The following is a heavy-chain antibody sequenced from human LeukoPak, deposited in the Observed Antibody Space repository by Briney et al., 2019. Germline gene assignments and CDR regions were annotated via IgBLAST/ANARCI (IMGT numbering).Heavy chain of an antibody. V-gene: IGHV3-21*01. D-gene: IGHD5-24*01. CDR2: ISSSSGYI. CDR3: ARFRDDYNQPFDY. Sequence: PGGSLRLSCAASGFTFTTYSMNWVRQAPGKGLEWVSSISSSSGYIYYADSVKGRFTISRDNAKNSLYLQMNSLRAEDTAMYYCARFRDDYNQPFDYWGQGTLVTVSS. CDR1: GFTFTTYS. J-gene: IGHJ4*02.